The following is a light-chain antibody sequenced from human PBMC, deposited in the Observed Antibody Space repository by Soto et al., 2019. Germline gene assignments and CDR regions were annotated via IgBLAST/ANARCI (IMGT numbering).Light chain of an antibody. CDR3: CSYAGSSTFYV. Sequence: QPVLTQPASVSGSPGQSITISCTGTSRDVGSYNLVSWYQQHPGKAPKLVIYEGSKRPSGVSNRFSGSKSGNTASLTISGLQAEDEADYYCCSYAGSSTFYVFGTGTKVTVL. V-gene: IGLV2-23*01. CDR1: SRDVGSYNL. CDR2: EGS. J-gene: IGLJ1*01.